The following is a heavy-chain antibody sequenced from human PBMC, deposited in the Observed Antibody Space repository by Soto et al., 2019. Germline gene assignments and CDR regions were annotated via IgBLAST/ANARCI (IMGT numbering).Heavy chain of an antibody. CDR3: AKDRRAGGNSAFYFDF. Sequence: GGSLRLSCAASGFKFSNYAMSWVRQATGKGLEWVSLISATGGGTYYADSVTGRFTISRDNSHNTLYLQVHSLTAEDTAVYYCAKDRRAGGNSAFYFDFWGQGAQVTVSS. CDR2: ISATGGGT. V-gene: IGHV3-23*01. CDR1: GFKFSNYA. J-gene: IGHJ4*02. D-gene: IGHD3-16*01.